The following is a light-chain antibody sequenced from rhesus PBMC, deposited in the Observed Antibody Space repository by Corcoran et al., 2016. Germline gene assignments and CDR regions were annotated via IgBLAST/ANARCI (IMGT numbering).Light chain of an antibody. CDR3: TSYVGNHRCR. CDR2: EVS. CDR1: SSDIGLYKY. V-gene: IGLV2-32*02. J-gene: IGLJ1*01. Sequence: QAALTQPRSVSGSPGQSVSISCTGSSSDIGLYKYVSWYQQYPGRAPKLIIYEVSERPSGVSGRFSGSKSGNTASLTISGLRPEDEADYYCTSYVGNHRCRFGSGTRLTV.